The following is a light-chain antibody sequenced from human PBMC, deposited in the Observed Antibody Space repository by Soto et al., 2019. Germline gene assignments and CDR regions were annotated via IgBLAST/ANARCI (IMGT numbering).Light chain of an antibody. CDR3: QQRSNWSIT. V-gene: IGKV3D-20*02. Sequence: EIVLTQSPGTLSLSPGERATLSCRASQSISSSYLAWYQHKPGRAPRLLIYDASNRATGIPARFSGSGSGTDFTLTISSLEPEDFAVYYCQQRSNWSITFGQGTRLEIK. J-gene: IGKJ5*01. CDR2: DAS. CDR1: QSISSSY.